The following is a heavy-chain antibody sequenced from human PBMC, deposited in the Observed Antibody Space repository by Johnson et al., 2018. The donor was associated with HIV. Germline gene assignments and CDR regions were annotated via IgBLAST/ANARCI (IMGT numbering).Heavy chain of an antibody. V-gene: IGHV3-23*04. CDR1: GFTFDDYA. Sequence: EVQLVESGGGVVQPGRSLRLSCAASGFTFDDYAMHWVRQAPGKGLEWVSGISGSGGSTYYADSVKGRFTISRDNSKNTLYLQMNSLRAEDTAVYYCAKSGPRAFDIWGQGTMVTVSS. J-gene: IGHJ3*02. D-gene: IGHD2-8*02. CDR3: AKSGPRAFDI. CDR2: ISGSGGST.